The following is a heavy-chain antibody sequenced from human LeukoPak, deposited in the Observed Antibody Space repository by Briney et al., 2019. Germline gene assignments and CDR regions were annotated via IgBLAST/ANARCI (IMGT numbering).Heavy chain of an antibody. CDR3: AKDVTGTNY. Sequence: GGSLRLSCAASGLTFSSYAMHWVRQAPGKGLEWVAVISYDGSNKYYADSVKGRFTISRDNSKNTLYLQMNSLRAEDTAVYYCAKDVTGTNYWGQGTLVTVSS. CDR2: ISYDGSNK. D-gene: IGHD1-14*01. V-gene: IGHV3-30*04. CDR1: GLTFSSYA. J-gene: IGHJ4*02.